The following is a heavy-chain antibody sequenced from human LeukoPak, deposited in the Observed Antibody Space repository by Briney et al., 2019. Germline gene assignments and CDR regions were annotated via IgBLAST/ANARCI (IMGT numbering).Heavy chain of an antibody. Sequence: GGSLRLSCAASGFTFSSYWMHWLRHAPGKGLVWVARINSDGSSTSYADSVKGRFTISRDNAKNTLYLQMNSLRAEDPSVYYCARRAWELYTAAEYFQQWGQGTPVTVSS. CDR2: INSDGSST. CDR1: GFTFSSYW. D-gene: IGHD1-26*01. V-gene: IGHV3-74*01. J-gene: IGHJ1*01. CDR3: ARRAWELYTAAEYFQQ.